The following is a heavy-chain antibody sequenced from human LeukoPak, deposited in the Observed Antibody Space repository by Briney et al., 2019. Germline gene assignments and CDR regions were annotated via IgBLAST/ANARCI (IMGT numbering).Heavy chain of an antibody. CDR1: GYTFTSYA. Sequence: ASVKVSCKAPGYTFTSYAMHWVRQAPGQRLEWMGWINAGNGNTKYSQKFQGRVTITRDTSASTAYMELSSLRSEDTAVYYCARELLTTVTTGDYWGQGTLVTVSS. D-gene: IGHD4-17*01. CDR3: ARELLTTVTTGDY. J-gene: IGHJ4*02. V-gene: IGHV1-3*01. CDR2: INAGNGNT.